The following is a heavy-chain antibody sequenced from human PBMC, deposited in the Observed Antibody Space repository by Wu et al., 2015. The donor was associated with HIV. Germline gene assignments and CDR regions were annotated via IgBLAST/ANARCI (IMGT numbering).Heavy chain of an antibody. Sequence: QVQLVQSGAEVKKPGASVKVSCKASGYIFSDYYMHWVRQAPGQGLEWMGWINPKSGGTNYAQNFQGRVTMTRDTSTTTVYMEVSSLRSDDTAVYYCATDFDYISGFVYWGQGTLVTVSS. CDR1: GYIFSDYY. D-gene: IGHD6-19*01. CDR3: ATDFDYISGFVY. V-gene: IGHV1-2*02. CDR2: INPKSGGT. J-gene: IGHJ4*02.